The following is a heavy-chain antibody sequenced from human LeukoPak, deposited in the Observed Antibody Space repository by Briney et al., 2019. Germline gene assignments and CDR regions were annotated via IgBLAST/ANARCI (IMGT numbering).Heavy chain of an antibody. D-gene: IGHD4-17*01. CDR1: GFTFSNYA. CDR3: AEDWLTTGPFNWFDP. Sequence: AGESLRLSCAASGFTFSNYAMTWVRQAPGKGLEWVSSISGSAGSTYHADSVKGRFTISRDNSKNTLYLQMNSLRAEDTAVYYCAEDWLTTGPFNWFDPWGQGTLVTVSS. V-gene: IGHV3-23*01. CDR2: ISGSAGST. J-gene: IGHJ5*02.